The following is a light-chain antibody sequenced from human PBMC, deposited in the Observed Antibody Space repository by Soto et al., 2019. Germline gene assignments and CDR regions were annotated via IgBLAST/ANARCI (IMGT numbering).Light chain of an antibody. CDR2: DAS. V-gene: IGKV1-5*01. CDR1: QSISNR. Sequence: DIQMTQYPSTLSASVGDRVTITCRASQSISNRLAWYQQKPGKAPKVVIYDASSLVSGVPSRFSGSGSGTEFILTINSLQPDDFATYRCQHHGGMWAFGQGTKVDIK. CDR3: QHHGGMWA. J-gene: IGKJ1*01.